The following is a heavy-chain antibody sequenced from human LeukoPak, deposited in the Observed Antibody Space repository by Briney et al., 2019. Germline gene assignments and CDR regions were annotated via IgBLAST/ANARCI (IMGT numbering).Heavy chain of an antibody. CDR3: VKDPRDTYGANWFVS. D-gene: IGHD2-21*01. J-gene: IGHJ5*01. V-gene: IGHV3-23*01. Sequence: GGSLRLSCVASGFSFGNHAMSWVRQAPGKGLQWVSQISGAGGATWYAGFARDRFTISRDNSKKTLYLQMSGLRVEDTAMYYCVKDPRDTYGANWFVSWGQGTLLIVSS. CDR2: ISGAGGAT. CDR1: GFSFGNHA.